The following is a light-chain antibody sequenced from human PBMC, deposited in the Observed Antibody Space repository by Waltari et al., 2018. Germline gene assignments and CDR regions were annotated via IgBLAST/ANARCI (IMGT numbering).Light chain of an antibody. J-gene: IGKJ4*01. CDR2: GAS. Sequence: EIVMTQSPATLSVSPGERATLSCRASQSVSSNLAWYQQKAGQAPRLLISGASTRATGIAARFSGSGSETEFTLTISSLQSEDFAVYYCQQYSNWPPLTFGGGTKVEIK. V-gene: IGKV3-15*01. CDR3: QQYSNWPPLT. CDR1: QSVSSN.